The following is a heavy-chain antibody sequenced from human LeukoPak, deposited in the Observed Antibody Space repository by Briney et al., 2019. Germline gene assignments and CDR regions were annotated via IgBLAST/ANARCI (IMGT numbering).Heavy chain of an antibody. Sequence: SETLSLTCTVSSGSISSGGYYWSWIRQHPGKGLEWIGYIYYSGSTYYNPSLKSRVTISVDTSRNQFSLKLSSVTAADTAVYYCARAEYSSSANFDYWGQGTLVTVSS. CDR1: SGSISSGGYY. D-gene: IGHD6-6*01. J-gene: IGHJ4*02. V-gene: IGHV4-31*03. CDR3: ARAEYSSSANFDY. CDR2: IYYSGST.